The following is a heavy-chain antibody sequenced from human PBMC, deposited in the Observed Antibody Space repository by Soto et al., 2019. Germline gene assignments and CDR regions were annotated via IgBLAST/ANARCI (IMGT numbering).Heavy chain of an antibody. Sequence: GWSLRLCFASCRCTLWGHVMSWFPKSPGKGLEWVADIKHDGSVQYYVDSVKGRLTISRDNAKKQLYLQMNGLRAEDTALYYCARAPYSNAWYRFDLWGQGTLIT. CDR1: RCTLWGHV. CDR3: ARAPYSNAWYRFDL. J-gene: IGHJ4*02. V-gene: IGHV3-7*03. CDR2: IKHDGSVQ. D-gene: IGHD4-4*01.